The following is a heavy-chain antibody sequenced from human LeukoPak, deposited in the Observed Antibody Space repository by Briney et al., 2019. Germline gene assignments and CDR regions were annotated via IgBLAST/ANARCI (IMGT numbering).Heavy chain of an antibody. CDR2: IWYDGSNK. CDR3: AKDKALTSLDY. D-gene: IGHD3-3*02. Sequence: GGSLRLSCAASGFTFSSYGMHWVRQAPGKGLEWVAVIWYDGSNKYYADSVKGRFTISRDNSKNTLYLQMNSLRAEDTAVYYCAKDKALTSLDYWGQGTLVAVSS. CDR1: GFTFSSYG. V-gene: IGHV3-33*06. J-gene: IGHJ4*02.